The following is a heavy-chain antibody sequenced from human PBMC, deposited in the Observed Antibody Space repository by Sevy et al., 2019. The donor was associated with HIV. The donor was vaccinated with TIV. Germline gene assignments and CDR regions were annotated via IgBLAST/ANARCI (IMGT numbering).Heavy chain of an antibody. Sequence: GGSLRLSCAASGFTFSSYWMGWVRQAPGKGLEWVANIKQDGSEKYYVDSVKGRFTISRDNAKNSLYLQMNSLRAEDTAVYYCAREVPVDTAMADAFDIWGQGTMVTVSS. CDR2: IKQDGSEK. D-gene: IGHD5-18*01. V-gene: IGHV3-7*01. CDR3: AREVPVDTAMADAFDI. J-gene: IGHJ3*02. CDR1: GFTFSSYW.